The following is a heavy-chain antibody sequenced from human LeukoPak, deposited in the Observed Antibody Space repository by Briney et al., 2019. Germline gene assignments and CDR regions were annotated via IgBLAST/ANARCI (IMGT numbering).Heavy chain of an antibody. CDR1: GYTLTELS. V-gene: IGHV1-24*01. CDR2: FDPEDGET. Sequence: ASVKVSCKVSGYTLTELSMHWVRQAPGKGLEGMGGFDPEDGETIYAQKFQGRVTMTEDTSTDTAYMELSSLRSEDTAVYYCATAGMILSSRWFDPWGQGTLVTVSS. CDR3: ATAGMILSSRWFDP. D-gene: IGHD2-15*01. J-gene: IGHJ5*02.